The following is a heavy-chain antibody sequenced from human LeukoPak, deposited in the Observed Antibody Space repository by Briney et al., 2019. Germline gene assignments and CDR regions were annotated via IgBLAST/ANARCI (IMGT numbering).Heavy chain of an antibody. J-gene: IGHJ4*02. CDR2: ISYDGSNK. Sequence: GGSLRLSCAASRFTFSSCAMHWVRQAPGKGLEWVVVISYDGSNKYYADSVKGRFTISRDNSKNTLYLQMNSLRAEDTAVYYCARDYRFVYYYDSSGYPDCWGQGTLVTVSS. CDR3: ARDYRFVYYYDSSGYPDC. D-gene: IGHD3-22*01. CDR1: RFTFSSCA. V-gene: IGHV3-30-3*01.